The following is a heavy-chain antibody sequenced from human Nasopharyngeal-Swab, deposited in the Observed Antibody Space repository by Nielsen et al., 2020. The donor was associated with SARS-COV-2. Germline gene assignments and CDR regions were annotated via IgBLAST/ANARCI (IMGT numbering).Heavy chain of an antibody. CDR1: GGTFSSYA. CDR3: AAPGSNYPPSGYYGMDV. D-gene: IGHD4-11*01. V-gene: IGHV1-69*13. J-gene: IGHJ6*02. Sequence: SVKVSCKASGGTFSSYAISWVRQAPGQGLEWMGGIIPIFGTANYAQKFQGRVTITADESTSTAYMELSSLRSEDTAVYYCAAPGSNYPPSGYYGMDVWGQGTTVTVSS. CDR2: IIPIFGTA.